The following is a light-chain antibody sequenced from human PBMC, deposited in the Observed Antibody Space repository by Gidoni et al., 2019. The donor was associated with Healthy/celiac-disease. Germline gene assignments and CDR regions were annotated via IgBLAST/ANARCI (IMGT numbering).Light chain of an antibody. V-gene: IGKV1-39*01. Sequence: DIQMTQSPSSLSASVGDRVTITCRASQSISSYLNWYQQKPGKAPKLLIYAASSLQSGVPSRFSGSGSGTDFTLTSSSLQPEDFATYYCQQSYSTPPWSFGQGTKLEIK. CDR1: QSISSY. CDR3: QQSYSTPPWS. J-gene: IGKJ2*04. CDR2: AAS.